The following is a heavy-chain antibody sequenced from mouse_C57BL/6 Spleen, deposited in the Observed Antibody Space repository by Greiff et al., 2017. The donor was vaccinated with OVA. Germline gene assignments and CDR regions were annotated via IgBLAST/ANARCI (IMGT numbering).Heavy chain of an antibody. CDR1: GYTFPDYE. CDR2: IDPETGGT. CDR3: TRSYDGSSKGYFDV. J-gene: IGHJ1*03. Sequence: QVQLQQSGAELVRPGASVTLSCKASGYTFPDYEMPWVKQTPVHGLEWIGAIDPETGGTASNQKLKGKAILTADKSSSTAYMELRSRTSEDSAVYYCTRSYDGSSKGYFDVWGTGTTVTVSS. D-gene: IGHD1-1*01. V-gene: IGHV1-15*01.